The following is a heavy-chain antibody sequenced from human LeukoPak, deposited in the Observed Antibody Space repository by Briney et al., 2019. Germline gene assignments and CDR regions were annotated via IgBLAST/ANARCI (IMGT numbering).Heavy chain of an antibody. CDR3: ARGYGAHGGSWFDP. V-gene: IGHV4-39*07. Sequence: PSETLSLTCTVSGGSISSSSYYWGWIRQPPGKGLEWIGSIYHSGSTNYNPSLKSRVTISVDKSKNQFSLKLSSVTAADTAVYYCARGYGAHGGSWFDPWGQGTLVTVSS. D-gene: IGHD3-16*01. CDR1: GGSISSSSYY. J-gene: IGHJ5*02. CDR2: IYHSGST.